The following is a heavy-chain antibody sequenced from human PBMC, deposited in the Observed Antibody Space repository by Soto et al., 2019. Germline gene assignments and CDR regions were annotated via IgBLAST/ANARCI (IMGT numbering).Heavy chain of an antibody. J-gene: IGHJ6*02. CDR1: GYIFVNYG. Sequence: QVQLVQSGDEVKKPGASVKVSCKASGYIFVNYGIDWVRQAPGQGLEWMGWISPYTGNTQYATKIQGRLTMTTDTSTSAAFMDVRSLTSDDTAVYYCVMVDNYVTPTPQDLGGQGTTVTV. CDR3: VMVDNYVTPTPQDL. V-gene: IGHV1-18*01. CDR2: ISPYTGNT. D-gene: IGHD3-16*01.